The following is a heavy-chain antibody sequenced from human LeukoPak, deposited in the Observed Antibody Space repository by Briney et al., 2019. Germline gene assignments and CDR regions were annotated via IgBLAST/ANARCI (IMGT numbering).Heavy chain of an antibody. CDR3: AKDSRVVARPHGAFDI. J-gene: IGHJ3*02. Sequence: PGGSLRLSCAASGFTFSSYGMHWVRQAPGKGLEWVAFIRYDGSNKYYADSVKGRFTTSRDNSKNTLYLQMNSLRAEDTAVYYCAKDSRVVARPHGAFDIWGQGTMVTVSS. V-gene: IGHV3-30*02. D-gene: IGHD3-22*01. CDR1: GFTFSSYG. CDR2: IRYDGSNK.